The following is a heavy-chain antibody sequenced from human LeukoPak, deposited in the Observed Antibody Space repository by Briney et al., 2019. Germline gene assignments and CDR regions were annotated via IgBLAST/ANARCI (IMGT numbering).Heavy chain of an antibody. V-gene: IGHV4-31*03. CDR3: ARDSPLRDSSGYYSLDY. CDR1: GGSISSGGYY. CDR2: IYYSGST. D-gene: IGHD3-22*01. Sequence: SETLSLTCTVSGGSISSGGYYWSWIRQHPGKGLECIGYIYYSGSTYYNPSLKSRVTISVDTSKNQFSLKLSSVTAADTAVYYCARDSPLRDSSGYYSLDYWGQGTLVTVSS. J-gene: IGHJ4*02.